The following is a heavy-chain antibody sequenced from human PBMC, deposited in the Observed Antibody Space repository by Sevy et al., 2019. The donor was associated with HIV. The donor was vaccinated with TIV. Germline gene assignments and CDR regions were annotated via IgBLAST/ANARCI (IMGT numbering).Heavy chain of an antibody. CDR3: ATTKDYYDSSGYPFDY. D-gene: IGHD3-22*01. CDR2: FDPEDGET. Sequence: ASVKVSCKVSGSTLSQLSMHWVRQAPGKGLEWMGSFDPEDGETIYALKFQGRLTMTEDTSTDTAYMELSSLRSEDTAVYYCATTKDYYDSSGYPFDYWGQGTLVTVSS. CDR1: GSTLSQLS. J-gene: IGHJ4*02. V-gene: IGHV1-24*01.